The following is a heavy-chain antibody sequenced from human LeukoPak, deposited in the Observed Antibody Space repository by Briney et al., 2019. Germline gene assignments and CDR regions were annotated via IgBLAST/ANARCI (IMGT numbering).Heavy chain of an antibody. D-gene: IGHD6-19*01. CDR2: ISYDGSNK. CDR3: AKTDSSGWPDY. V-gene: IGHV3-30*18. J-gene: IGHJ4*02. CDR1: GFTFSSYG. Sequence: PGGSLRLSCAASGFTFSSYGMHWVRQAPGKGLEWVAVISYDGSNKYCADSVKGRFTISRDNSKNTLYLQMNSLRAEDTAVYYCAKTDSSGWPDYWGQGTLVTVSS.